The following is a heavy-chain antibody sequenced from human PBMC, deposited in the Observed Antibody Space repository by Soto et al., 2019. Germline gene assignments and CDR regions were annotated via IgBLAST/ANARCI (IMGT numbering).Heavy chain of an antibody. V-gene: IGHV4-34*01. CDR1: GGSFSGYY. D-gene: IGHD3-3*01. J-gene: IGHJ6*02. Sequence: QVQLQQWGAGLLKPSETLSLTCVVNGGSFSGYYWSWVRQPPGKGPEWIGEINHSGITDYSPSLKSRVTISVDASRSEFSLNLTSVTAADTAVYYCARGRSSVPDRRGIGYYGLDVWGQGTTVTVS. CDR2: INHSGIT. CDR3: ARGRSSVPDRRGIGYYGLDV.